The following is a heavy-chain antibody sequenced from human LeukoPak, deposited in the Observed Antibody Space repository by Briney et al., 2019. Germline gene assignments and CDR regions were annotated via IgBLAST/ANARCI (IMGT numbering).Heavy chain of an antibody. CDR2: ISWDGGST. V-gene: IGHV3-43D*03. CDR1: GFTFSSYE. Sequence: GGSLRLSCAASGFTFSSYEMNWVRQAPGKGLEWVSLISWDGGSTYYADSVKGRFTISRDNSKNSLYLQMNSLRAEDTALYYCAKSGDTVPPYYYYYMDVWGKGTTVTVSS. J-gene: IGHJ6*03. D-gene: IGHD4-11*01. CDR3: AKSGDTVPPYYYYYMDV.